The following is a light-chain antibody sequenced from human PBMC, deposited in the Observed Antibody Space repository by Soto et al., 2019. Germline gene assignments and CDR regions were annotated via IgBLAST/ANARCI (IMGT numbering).Light chain of an antibody. CDR3: SSYTSSNTLV. CDR2: ADS. J-gene: IGLJ1*01. V-gene: IGLV3-21*02. Sequence: SYELTQAPSVSVAPGQTARIGCGGDNIGSKSVHWYQQRPGQAPVLVVYADSDRPSGIPERFSGSNPGNTATLTISRVEAGDEADYYCSSYTSSNTLVFGTGTKLTVL. CDR1: NIGSKS.